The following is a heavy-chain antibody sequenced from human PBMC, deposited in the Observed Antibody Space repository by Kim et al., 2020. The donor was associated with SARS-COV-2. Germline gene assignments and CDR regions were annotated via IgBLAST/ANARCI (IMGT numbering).Heavy chain of an antibody. CDR3: ARDSGIAVAGTRYYFDY. D-gene: IGHD6-19*01. V-gene: IGHV3-30*07. Sequence: VKGQFTISRDNSKNTLYLQMNSLRAEDTAVYYCARDSGIAVAGTRYYFDYWGQGTLVTVSS. J-gene: IGHJ4*02.